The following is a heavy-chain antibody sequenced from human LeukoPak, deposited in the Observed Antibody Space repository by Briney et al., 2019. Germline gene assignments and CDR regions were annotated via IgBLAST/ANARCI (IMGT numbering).Heavy chain of an antibody. CDR1: GYSFTSYA. CDR2: INAGNGNK. CDR3: ARERTTWFDP. V-gene: IGHV1-3*01. J-gene: IGHJ5*02. D-gene: IGHD2/OR15-2a*01. Sequence: ASVKVSCKASGYSFTSYAMHWVRQAPGQRLEWMGWINAGNGNKKYSQKFQGRVTITRDTSASTAYMELSSLRSEDTAVCYCARERTTWFDPWGQGTLVTVSS.